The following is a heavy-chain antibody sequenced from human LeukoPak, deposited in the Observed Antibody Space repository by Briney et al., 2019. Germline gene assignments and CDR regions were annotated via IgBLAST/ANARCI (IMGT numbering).Heavy chain of an antibody. CDR1: GFTFSSYA. CDR3: ARGPYSGGWYQNFVDY. J-gene: IGHJ4*02. V-gene: IGHV3-30-3*01. CDR2: ISYDGSNK. Sequence: PGGSLRLSCAASGFTFSSYAMHWVRQAPGKGLEWVAVISYDGSNKYYADSVKGRFTISRDNSKNTLYLQMNSLRAEDTAVYYCARGPYSGGWYQNFVDYWGQGTLVTVSS. D-gene: IGHD6-19*01.